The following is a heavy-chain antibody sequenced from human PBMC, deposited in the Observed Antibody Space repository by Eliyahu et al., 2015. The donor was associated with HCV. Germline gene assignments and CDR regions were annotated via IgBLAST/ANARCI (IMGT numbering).Heavy chain of an antibody. V-gene: IGHV3-48*01. CDR2: IXSSSSFI. CDR1: GSXFSSYN. D-gene: IGHD1-7*01. J-gene: IGHJ3*02. CDR3: ARSLTGTTGALDI. Sequence: DVQLMESGGGLVQPGGSLRLSCAASGSXFSSYNMNWVRQAPGKGLEWISNIXSSSSFIYYVDSVKGRFTISRDNAKNSLYLQMNSLRVEDTAVYYCARSLTGTTGALDIWGQGTMVTVSS.